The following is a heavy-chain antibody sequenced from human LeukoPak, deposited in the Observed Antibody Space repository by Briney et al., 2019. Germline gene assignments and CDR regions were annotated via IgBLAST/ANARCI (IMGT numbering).Heavy chain of an antibody. CDR3: ARGQRADAFDI. CDR2: IYTSGST. D-gene: IGHD5-18*01. CDR1: GGSISSGSYY. V-gene: IGHV4-61*02. J-gene: IGHJ3*02. Sequence: SETLSLTCTVSGGSISSGSYYWSWIRQPAGKGLEWIGRIYTSGSTNYNPSLKSRVTISVDTSKNQFSLKLSSVTAADTAVYYCARGQRADAFDIWGQGTMVTVSS.